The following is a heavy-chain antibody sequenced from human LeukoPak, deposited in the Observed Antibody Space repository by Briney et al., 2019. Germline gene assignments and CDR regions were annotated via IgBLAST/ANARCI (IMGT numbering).Heavy chain of an antibody. CDR3: ALRIVGATSGPGGDY. D-gene: IGHD1-26*01. Sequence: ASVKVSFKASGGTFSSYAISWVRQAPGQGLEWMGGIIPIFGTANYAQKFQGRVTITADESTSTAYMELSSLRSEDTAVYYCALRIVGATSGPGGDYWGQGTLVTVSS. CDR2: IIPIFGTA. CDR1: GGTFSSYA. V-gene: IGHV1-69*13. J-gene: IGHJ4*02.